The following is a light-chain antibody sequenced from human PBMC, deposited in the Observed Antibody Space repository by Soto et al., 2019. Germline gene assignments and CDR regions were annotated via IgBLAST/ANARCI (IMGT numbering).Light chain of an antibody. Sequence: QSALTQPASVSGSPGQSITISCTGTSSDVGGYNYVSWYQQHPGKAPKLMIYDVNNRPSGVSNRFSGSKSDNTASLIISGLQAEDEADYYCCSYTSSNTVLFGGGTKLTVL. CDR3: CSYTSSNTVL. CDR2: DVN. CDR1: SSDVGGYNY. V-gene: IGLV2-14*01. J-gene: IGLJ2*01.